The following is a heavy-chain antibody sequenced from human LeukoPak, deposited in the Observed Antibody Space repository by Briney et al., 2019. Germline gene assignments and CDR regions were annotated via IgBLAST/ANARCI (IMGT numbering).Heavy chain of an antibody. CDR1: GFTFRSYW. J-gene: IGHJ4*02. CDR2: IYSGGTT. Sequence: PGGSLRLSCAASGFTFRSYWMSWVRQAPGKGLEWVSLIYSGGTTYYADSVKGRFTISRDNSKNTLYLQMNSLRAEDTAVYYCARRAGGYSHPYDYWGRGILVTVSS. V-gene: IGHV3-53*01. D-gene: IGHD4-23*01. CDR3: ARRAGGYSHPYDY.